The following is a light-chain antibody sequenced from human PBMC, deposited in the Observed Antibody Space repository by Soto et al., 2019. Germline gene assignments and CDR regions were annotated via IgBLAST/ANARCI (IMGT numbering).Light chain of an antibody. Sequence: QLVLTQPPSASGTPGQRVTISCSGSSSNIGSNTVNWYQQLPGTAPKLLIYNNNQRPSGVPDRFSGSKSGTSASLAISGLQSEDEADYYCAAWDDSLNAYVFGSGTKVTVL. CDR3: AAWDDSLNAYV. J-gene: IGLJ1*01. CDR1: SSNIGSNT. CDR2: NNN. V-gene: IGLV1-44*01.